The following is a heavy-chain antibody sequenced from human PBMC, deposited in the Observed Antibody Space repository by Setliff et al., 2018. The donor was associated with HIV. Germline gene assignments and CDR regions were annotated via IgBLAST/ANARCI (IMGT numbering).Heavy chain of an antibody. CDR2: IYSGGTT. Sequence: TSETLSLTCTVSGGSISSSSYYWGWIRQPPGKRLEWIGNIYSGGTTYYNSSLRSRVTISVDTSKNQFSLKLSSVTAADTAVYYCARARATETTFHYFDYYMDVWGKGTTVTVSS. D-gene: IGHD4-4*01. CDR1: GGSISSSSYY. J-gene: IGHJ6*03. V-gene: IGHV4-39*07. CDR3: ARARATETTFHYFDYYMDV.